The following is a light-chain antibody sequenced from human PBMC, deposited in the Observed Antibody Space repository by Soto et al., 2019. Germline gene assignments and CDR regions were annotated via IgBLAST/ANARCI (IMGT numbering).Light chain of an antibody. CDR2: EVT. CDR1: SSDVGGYNY. J-gene: IGLJ1*01. CDR3: SSYTSGSTLYV. V-gene: IGLV2-14*01. Sequence: QAGRTQPASVSGSPGEAITISCTGTSSDVGGYNYVSWYQQHPGKAPKLVIYEVTNRPSGVSNRFSGSKSGNTASLTISGLQADDEANYYCSSYTSGSTLYVFGSGTNVTVL.